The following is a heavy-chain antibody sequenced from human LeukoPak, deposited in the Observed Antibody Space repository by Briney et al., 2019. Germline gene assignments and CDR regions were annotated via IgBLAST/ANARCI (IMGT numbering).Heavy chain of an antibody. V-gene: IGHV1-18*01. J-gene: IGHJ4*02. CDR3: ARDRRLLLEVAFMAVASPYYFDY. CDR2: ISAFSGNT. D-gene: IGHD6-19*01. CDR1: GYTFTSYG. Sequence: GASVKVSCKASGYTFTSYGISWVRQAPGQGLEWMGWISAFSGNTNDAQKFQDRVTMTTDTSTNTAYLELRSLTSDDTAVYYCARDRRLLLEVAFMAVASPYYFDYWGQGSLVTVSS.